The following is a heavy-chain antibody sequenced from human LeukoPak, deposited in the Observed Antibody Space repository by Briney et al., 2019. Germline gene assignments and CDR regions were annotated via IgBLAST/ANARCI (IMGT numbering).Heavy chain of an antibody. Sequence: GGSLRLSCAASGFTFSSYWMSWVRQAPGKGLEWVANIKQDGSEKYYVDSVKGRFTISRDNSKNTVYMQMNSLRAEDTAVYYCAKAGVTSGWSFDYWGQGTLVTVSS. CDR2: IKQDGSEK. CDR1: GFTFSSYW. CDR3: AKAGVTSGWSFDY. V-gene: IGHV3-7*01. J-gene: IGHJ4*02. D-gene: IGHD6-19*01.